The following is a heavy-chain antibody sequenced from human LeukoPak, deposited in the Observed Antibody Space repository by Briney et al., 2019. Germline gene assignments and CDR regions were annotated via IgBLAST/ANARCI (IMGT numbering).Heavy chain of an antibody. CDR3: TRDSYSGYDRSLGY. Sequence: ASVKVSCKASGYTFTIYYIHWVRQAPGQGLEWMGIINPSGGSTSYAQKFQGRVTMTRDTSTSTVYMELSSLRSEDTAMYFCTRDSYSGYDRSLGYWGLGTLVTVSS. V-gene: IGHV1-46*03. CDR1: GYTFTIYY. D-gene: IGHD5-12*01. CDR2: INPSGGST. J-gene: IGHJ4*02.